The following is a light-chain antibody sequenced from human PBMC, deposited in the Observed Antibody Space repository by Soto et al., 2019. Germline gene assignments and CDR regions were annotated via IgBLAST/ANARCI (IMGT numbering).Light chain of an antibody. J-gene: IGKJ2*01. CDR3: LQHNTYPYT. CDR2: ETS. V-gene: IGKV1-17*03. CDR1: QDISRF. Sequence: DVQMAQPLSAMSASVGDRVTIACRASQDISRFVAWFQHKPGRAPERLIYETSNLQPGVPSRFSGSGSGTEFTLAISGLQPEDFATYYCLQHNTYPYTFGQGTKLEIK.